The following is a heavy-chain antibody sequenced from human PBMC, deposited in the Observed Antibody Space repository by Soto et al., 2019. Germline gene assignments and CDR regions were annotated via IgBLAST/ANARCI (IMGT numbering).Heavy chain of an antibody. V-gene: IGHV4-34*01. CDR1: GGSFSGYY. CDR2: INHSGST. J-gene: IGHJ5*02. Sequence: SETLSLTCAVCGGSFSGYYWSWIRQPPGKGLEWIGEINHSGSTNYNPSLKSRVTISVDTSKNQFSLKLSSVTAADTAVYYCARGLYSSSWYWFDPCGQGTLVTVSS. CDR3: ARGLYSSSWYWFDP. D-gene: IGHD6-13*01.